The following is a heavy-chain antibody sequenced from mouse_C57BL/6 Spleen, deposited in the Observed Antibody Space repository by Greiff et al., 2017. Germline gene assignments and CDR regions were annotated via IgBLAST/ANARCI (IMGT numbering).Heavy chain of an antibody. J-gene: IGHJ4*01. V-gene: IGHV1-61*01. CDR2: IYPSDSET. D-gene: IGHD1-1*01. CDR3: ASEYTYYCISYAYAMDY. CDR1: GYTFTSYW. Sequence: QVQLQQSGAELVRPGSSVKLSCKASGYTFTSYWMDWVKQRPGQGLEWIGNIYPSDSETHYNQKFKDKATMTVDKSSRTAYMQISSLTSDDSAVYYCASEYTYYCISYAYAMDYWGQGTSVTVSS.